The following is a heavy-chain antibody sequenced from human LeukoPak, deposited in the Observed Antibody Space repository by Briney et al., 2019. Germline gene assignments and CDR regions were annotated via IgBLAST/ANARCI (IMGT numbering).Heavy chain of an antibody. D-gene: IGHD3-10*01. V-gene: IGHV3-7*01. CDR1: GFTFITYW. CDR2: IKQDGSEK. Sequence: GGSLRLSCAASGFTFITYWMSWVRQAPGKGLEWVANIKQDGSEKYYVDSVKGRFTISRDNAKNSLYLQMNSLRAEDTAVYYCASHPYIWFGDLRYYFDYWGQGTLVTVSS. J-gene: IGHJ4*02. CDR3: ASHPYIWFGDLRYYFDY.